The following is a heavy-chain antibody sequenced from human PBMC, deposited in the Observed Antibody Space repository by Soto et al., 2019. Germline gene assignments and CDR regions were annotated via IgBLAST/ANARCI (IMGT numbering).Heavy chain of an antibody. CDR2: IYSGGST. CDR3: AREVHYDILTGYGYYGMDV. Sequence: EVQLVESGGGLVQPGGSLRLSCAASGFTVSSNYMSWVRQAPGKGLEWVSVIYSGGSTYYADSVKGRFTISRDNSKNTLYLQMNSLRAEDTAVYYCAREVHYDILTGYGYYGMDVWGQGTTVTVS. D-gene: IGHD3-9*01. CDR1: GFTVSSNY. V-gene: IGHV3-66*01. J-gene: IGHJ6*02.